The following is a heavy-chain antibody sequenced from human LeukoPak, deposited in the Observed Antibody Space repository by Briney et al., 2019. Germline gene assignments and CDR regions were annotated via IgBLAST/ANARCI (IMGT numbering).Heavy chain of an antibody. J-gene: IGHJ3*02. CDR3: ATPRWPKNYDAFDI. CDR1: GFTFSSYA. D-gene: IGHD4-23*01. CDR2: IRGSGGST. Sequence: GGSLRLSCAAPGFTFSSYAMRWVCQAPGKGLERVSAIRGSGGSTYYADSVKGRFTTSTDNSKNTLYMQMYSPRAEDTAVYYCATPRWPKNYDAFDIWGQGTMVTVSS. V-gene: IGHV3-23*01.